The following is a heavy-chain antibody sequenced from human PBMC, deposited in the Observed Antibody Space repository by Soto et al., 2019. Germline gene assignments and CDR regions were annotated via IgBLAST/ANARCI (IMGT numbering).Heavy chain of an antibody. CDR1: GGSISSGDYY. V-gene: IGHV4-30-4*01. D-gene: IGHD3-10*01. Sequence: QVQLQESGPGLVKPSQTLSLACTVSGGSISSGDYYWSWIRQPPGKGLEWIGYIYYSGSTYYNPSLKSRVTISVDTSKNQFSLKLSSVTAADTAVYYCARDIRITMVRGVIISYYYYGMDVWGQGTTVTVSS. CDR3: ARDIRITMVRGVIISYYYYGMDV. J-gene: IGHJ6*02. CDR2: IYYSGST.